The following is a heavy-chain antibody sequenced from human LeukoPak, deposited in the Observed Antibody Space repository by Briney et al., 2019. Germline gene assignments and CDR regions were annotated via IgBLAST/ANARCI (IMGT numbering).Heavy chain of an antibody. Sequence: GGSLRLSCAASGFTFSSYAMSWVRQAPGKGLEWVSGIIDNGYITYYANSVRGRFTISRDNSKNTLFLQMNSLRAEDTAVYYCATDLHVSVPWRSPDGDYWGQGTLVTVSS. D-gene: IGHD3-3*01. CDR3: ATDLHVSVPWRSPDGDY. J-gene: IGHJ4*02. CDR2: IIDNGYIT. V-gene: IGHV3-23*01. CDR1: GFTFSSYA.